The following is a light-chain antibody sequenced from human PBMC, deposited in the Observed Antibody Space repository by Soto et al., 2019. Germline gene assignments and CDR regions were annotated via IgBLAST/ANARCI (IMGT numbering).Light chain of an antibody. V-gene: IGKV3-15*01. Sequence: EIVMTQSPATLAGSPGETVTLSCRASQSLSGNLAWYQQKPGQAPRLLIFRASTRATGVPARFSGRGSGTEFTLTISGLQSEDFAVYHRQQYTTCPPWTSRPGTKVNIK. CDR1: QSLSGN. J-gene: IGKJ1*01. CDR2: RAS. CDR3: QQYTTCPPWT.